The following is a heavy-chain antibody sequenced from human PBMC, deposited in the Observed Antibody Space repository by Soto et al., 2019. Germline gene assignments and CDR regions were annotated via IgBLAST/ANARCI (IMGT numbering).Heavy chain of an antibody. CDR3: ATGSKRYSCSWVPYYYYGLDV. V-gene: IGHV4-34*01. CDR2: INHSGST. Sequence: PSETLSLTCAVYGGSFSGYYWSWIRQPPGKGLEWIGEINHSGSTNSNPSPKSRVTISVETSKNQYSLKLSSVTAADTAVYYCATGSKRYSCSWVPYYYYGLDVWGQGTTVTVSS. CDR1: GGSFSGYY. D-gene: IGHD6-13*01. J-gene: IGHJ6*02.